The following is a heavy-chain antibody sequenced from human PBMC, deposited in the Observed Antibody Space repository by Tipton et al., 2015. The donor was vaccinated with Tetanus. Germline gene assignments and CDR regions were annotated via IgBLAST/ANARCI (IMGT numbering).Heavy chain of an antibody. CDR3: ARAISSRWGKHDAFDI. V-gene: IGHV3-21*01. CDR2: VSSGSTYT. Sequence: SLRLSCEASGFVFTTYSMNWFRQAPGRRLEWVASVSSGSTYTKFPDSLRGRFTISRDDAKNSVYLQVNSLRAEDTAVYFCARAISSRWGKHDAFDIWGQGTTVAVSS. D-gene: IGHD3-16*01. J-gene: IGHJ3*02. CDR1: GFVFTTYS.